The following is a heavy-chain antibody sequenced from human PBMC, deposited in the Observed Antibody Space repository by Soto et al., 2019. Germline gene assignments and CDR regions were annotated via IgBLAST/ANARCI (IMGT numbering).Heavy chain of an antibody. V-gene: IGHV3-30*18. D-gene: IGHD3-10*01. J-gene: IGHJ6*02. CDR1: GFTFSSYG. CDR2: ISYDGSNK. Sequence: QVQLVESGGGVVQPGRSLRLSCAASGFTFSSYGMHWVRQAPGKGLEWVAVISYDGSNKYYADSVKGRFTISRDNSKNTLYLQMNSLRAEDTGVYYCAKDRGSNGMDVWGQGTTVTVSS. CDR3: AKDRGSNGMDV.